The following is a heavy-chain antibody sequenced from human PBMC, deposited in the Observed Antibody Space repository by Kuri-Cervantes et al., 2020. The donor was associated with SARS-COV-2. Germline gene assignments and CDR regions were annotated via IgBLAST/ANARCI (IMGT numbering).Heavy chain of an antibody. J-gene: IGHJ6*03. CDR1: GFTFDDYA. CDR2: ISWDGGST. Sequence: GESLKISCAASGFTFDDYAMHWVRQAPGKGLEWVSLISWDGGSTYYADSVKGRFTISRDNAKSSLFLQLTSLRAEDTAVYYCARVACSSSNCAIYYYYMDVWGKGTTVTVSS. V-gene: IGHV3-43D*03. CDR3: ARVACSSSNCAIYYYYMDV. D-gene: IGHD2-2*01.